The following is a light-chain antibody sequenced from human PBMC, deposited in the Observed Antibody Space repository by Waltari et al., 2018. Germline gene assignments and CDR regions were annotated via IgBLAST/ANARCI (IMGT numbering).Light chain of an antibody. CDR1: QSVSRSY. CDR3: QQYGSSPLT. V-gene: IGKV3-20*01. J-gene: IGKJ4*01. CDR2: GAS. Sequence: EIVLKQSPGTLSLSPGERATLSCRPSQSVSRSYLAWYQQKPGQAPRRLIYGASSRATGIPDRFSGSGSGTDFTLTISRLEPEDFAVYYCQQYGSSPLTFGGGTKVENK.